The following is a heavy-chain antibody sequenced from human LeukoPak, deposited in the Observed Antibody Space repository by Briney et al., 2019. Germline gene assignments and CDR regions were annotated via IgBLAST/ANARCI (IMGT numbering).Heavy chain of an antibody. V-gene: IGHV4-38-2*01. D-gene: IGHD3-10*01. Sequence: SETLSLTCAVSGDSISSGYYWGWIRQPPGKGLEWIGSIYHSGSTYYNPSLKSRVTISVDTSKNQFSLKLNSVTAADTAVYYCARNLSITMVRGVTKSNWFDPWGQGTLVTVSS. J-gene: IGHJ5*02. CDR1: GDSISSGYY. CDR2: IYHSGST. CDR3: ARNLSITMVRGVTKSNWFDP.